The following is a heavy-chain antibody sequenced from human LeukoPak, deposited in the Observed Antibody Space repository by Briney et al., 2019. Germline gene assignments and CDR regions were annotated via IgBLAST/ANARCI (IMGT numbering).Heavy chain of an antibody. Sequence: GGSLRLSCAASGFTFSSYSMNWVRQAPGKGLEWVSSISSSSSYIYYAHSVKGRFTISRDNAKNSLYLQMNSLRAEDTAVYYCARDPLYSSGWYAFDYWGQGTLVTVSS. CDR1: GFTFSSYS. CDR3: ARDPLYSSGWYAFDY. D-gene: IGHD6-19*01. CDR2: ISSSSSYI. V-gene: IGHV3-21*01. J-gene: IGHJ4*02.